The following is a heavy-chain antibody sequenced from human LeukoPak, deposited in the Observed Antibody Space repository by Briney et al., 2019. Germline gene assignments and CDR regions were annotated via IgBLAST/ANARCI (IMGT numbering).Heavy chain of an antibody. CDR3: ARSMVRGVILFDY. J-gene: IGHJ4*02. CDR1: GFTFSSYS. CDR2: ISSSSSSYI. D-gene: IGHD3-10*01. Sequence: GGSLRLSCAASGFTFSSYSMNWVRQAPGKGLEWVSSISSSSSSYIYYADSVKGRFTISRDNAKNSLYLQMNSLRAEDTAVYYCARSMVRGVILFDYWGQGTLVTVSS. V-gene: IGHV3-21*01.